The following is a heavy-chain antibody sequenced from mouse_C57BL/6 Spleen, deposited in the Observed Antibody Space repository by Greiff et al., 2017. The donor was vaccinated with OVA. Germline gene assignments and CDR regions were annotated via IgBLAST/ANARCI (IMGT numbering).Heavy chain of an antibody. CDR1: GFTFSSYA. CDR2: ISDGGSYT. D-gene: IGHD4-1*01. V-gene: IGHV5-4*03. J-gene: IGHJ2*01. CDR3: ARGLLTGNFDY. Sequence: EVKLVESGGGLVKPGGSLKLSCAASGFTFSSYAMSWVRQTPEKRLEWVATISDGGSYTYYPDNVKGRFTISRDNAKNNLYLQMSHLKSEDTAMYYCARGLLTGNFDYWGQGTTLTVSS.